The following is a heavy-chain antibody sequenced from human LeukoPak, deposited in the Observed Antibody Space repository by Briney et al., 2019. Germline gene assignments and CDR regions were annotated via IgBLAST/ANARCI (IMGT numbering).Heavy chain of an antibody. V-gene: IGHV3-15*01. Sequence: GGSLRLSCAASGLPISNAWMSWVRQAPGKGLEWVGGIKGKIDGGTTDHVAPVQGRFTISRDDSKNTLYLQMNSLKTEDTAVYYCTTVGLYDILTGHYHDSFDRWGQGTMVTVSS. J-gene: IGHJ3*01. CDR3: TTVGLYDILTGHYHDSFDR. CDR1: GLPISNAW. CDR2: IKGKIDGGTT. D-gene: IGHD3-9*01.